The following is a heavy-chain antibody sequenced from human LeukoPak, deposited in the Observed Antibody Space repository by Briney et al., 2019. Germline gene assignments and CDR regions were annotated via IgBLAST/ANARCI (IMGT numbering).Heavy chain of an antibody. V-gene: IGHV1-18*01. CDR2: ISAKNGNT. CDR3: ARSANYYYDSSGYWNPYGMDV. CDR1: GYTFTSYG. J-gene: IGHJ6*02. D-gene: IGHD3-22*01. Sequence: ASVKVSCKASGYTFTSYGISWVRQAPGQGLEWMGWISAKNGNTNYARKVQGRVTMTTDTSTSTAYMELRSLRAEDTAVYYCARSANYYYDSSGYWNPYGMDVWGQGTTVTVPS.